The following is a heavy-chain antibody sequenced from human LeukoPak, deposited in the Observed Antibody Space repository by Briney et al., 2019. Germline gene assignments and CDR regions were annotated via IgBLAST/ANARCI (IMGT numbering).Heavy chain of an antibody. D-gene: IGHD6-19*01. CDR1: GGSISSNSYY. V-gene: IGHV4-39*07. CDR2: IYYSGST. Sequence: PSETLSLTCTVSGGSISSNSYYWGWIRQPPGKGLEWIGSIYYSGSTYYNTSLKSRVTISVDTSQNQFSLKLSSVTAADTAVYYCAREDSSGSYVTIDYWGQGTLVTVSS. CDR3: AREDSSGSYVTIDY. J-gene: IGHJ4*02.